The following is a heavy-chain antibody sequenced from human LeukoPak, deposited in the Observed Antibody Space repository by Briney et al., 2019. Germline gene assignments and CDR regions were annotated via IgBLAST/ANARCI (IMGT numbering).Heavy chain of an antibody. J-gene: IGHJ4*02. D-gene: IGHD3-16*01. CDR1: GYTFTSYD. CDR3: ARGGEQPYYFDY. CDR2: INPNSGGT. Sequence: GASVNVSCKASGYTFTSYDINWVRQATGQGLEWMGWINPNSGGTNYAQKFQGRVTMTRDTSISTAYMELSRLRSDDTAVYYCARGGEQPYYFDYWGQGTLVTVSS. V-gene: IGHV1-2*02.